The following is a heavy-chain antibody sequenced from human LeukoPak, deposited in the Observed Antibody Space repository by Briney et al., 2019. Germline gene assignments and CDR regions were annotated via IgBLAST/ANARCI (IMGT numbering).Heavy chain of an antibody. CDR1: GASISSSDYY. Sequence: SETLSLTCSVSGASISSSDYYWAWVRQPPGKGLEWIGSISYSGDIYSNPSLKSRVTISIDTSKKQFSLKVSSVTAADTAVYYCASTTVTTERNYWGQGTLVTVSS. J-gene: IGHJ4*02. CDR3: ASTTVTTERNY. V-gene: IGHV4-39*07. D-gene: IGHD4-17*01. CDR2: ISYSGDI.